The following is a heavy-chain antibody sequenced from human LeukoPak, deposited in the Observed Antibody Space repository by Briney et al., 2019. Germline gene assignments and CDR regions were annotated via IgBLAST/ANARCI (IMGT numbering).Heavy chain of an antibody. CDR3: ARGYCSSTSCYTDRYGMDV. V-gene: IGHV1-8*01. D-gene: IGHD2-2*02. J-gene: IGHJ6*02. Sequence: GASVKVSCKASGYTFPSYDINWVRQATGQGLAWMGWMNPNSGNTGYAQKFQGRVTMTRNTSISTAYMELSSLRSEDTAVYYCARGYCSSTSCYTDRYGMDVWGQGTTVTVSS. CDR1: GYTFPSYD. CDR2: MNPNSGNT.